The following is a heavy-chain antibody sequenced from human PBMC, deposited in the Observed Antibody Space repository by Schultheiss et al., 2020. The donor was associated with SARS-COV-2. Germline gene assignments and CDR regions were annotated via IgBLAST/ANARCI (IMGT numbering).Heavy chain of an antibody. CDR3: ARDGDYRLAPYWFDP. CDR2: ISSSGSTI. Sequence: GGSLRLSCAASGFTFSSYSMNWVRQAPGKGLEWVSYISSSGSTIYYADSVKGRFTISRDNAKNSLYLQMNSLRDEDTAVYYCARDGDYRLAPYWFDPWGQGTLVTVSS. D-gene: IGHD4-17*01. V-gene: IGHV3-48*02. J-gene: IGHJ5*02. CDR1: GFTFSSYS.